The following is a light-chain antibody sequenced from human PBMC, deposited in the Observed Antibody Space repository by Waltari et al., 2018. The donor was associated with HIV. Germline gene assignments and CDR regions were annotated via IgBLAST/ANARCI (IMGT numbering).Light chain of an antibody. CDR2: KAS. Sequence: DIQMTQSPSALSAFVGDRVTITCRASRSISGWLAWYQQKPGKAPKLLIYKASNLEGGFPSRFSGSGSGTEFTLTISSLQPDDFATYYCQQYNSYLWTFGQGTKVEIK. J-gene: IGKJ1*01. CDR3: QQYNSYLWT. CDR1: RSISGW. V-gene: IGKV1-5*03.